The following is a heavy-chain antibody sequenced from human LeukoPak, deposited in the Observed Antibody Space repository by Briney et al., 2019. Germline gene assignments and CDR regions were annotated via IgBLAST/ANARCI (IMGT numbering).Heavy chain of an antibody. CDR1: GGSISSYY. CDR2: IYYSGST. D-gene: IGHD4-23*01. V-gene: IGHV4-59*01. CDR3: ARVGTGNPTKGRWSDP. J-gene: IGHJ5*02. Sequence: SETLSLTCTVSGGSISSYYWSWIRQPPGKGLEWIGYIYYSGSTNYNPSLKSRVTISVDTSKNQFSLKLSSVTAADTAVYYCARVGTGNPTKGRWSDPWGQGTLVPVSS.